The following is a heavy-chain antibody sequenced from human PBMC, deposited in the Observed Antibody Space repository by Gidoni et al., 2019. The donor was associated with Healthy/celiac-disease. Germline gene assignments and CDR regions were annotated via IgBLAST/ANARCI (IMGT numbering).Heavy chain of an antibody. V-gene: IGHV3-21*01. CDR1: GFTFSSYS. CDR3: ARDAWGDYALDY. CDR2: ISSSSSYI. Sequence: EVQLVESGGGLVKPGGSLRLSCAASGFTFSSYSMNWVRQAPGKGLEWVSSISSSSSYIYYADSVKGRFTISRDNAKNSLYLQMNSLRAEDTAVYYCARDAWGDYALDYWGQGTLVTVSS. J-gene: IGHJ4*02. D-gene: IGHD4-17*01.